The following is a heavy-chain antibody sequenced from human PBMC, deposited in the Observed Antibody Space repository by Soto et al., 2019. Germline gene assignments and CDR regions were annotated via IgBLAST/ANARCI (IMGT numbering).Heavy chain of an antibody. J-gene: IGHJ3*02. CDR2: IDPSDSYT. CDR3: TRRMNLVVGYMGGGFDI. V-gene: IGHV5-10-1*01. CDR1: GYNFANNW. Sequence: GESLKISCKGSGYNFANNWISWVRQMPGKGLEWLGRIDPSDSYTNYSPSFQGHVTISADKSISTAFLQWRSLKASDTAIYYCTRRMNLVVGYMGGGFDIWGQGTMVTVSS. D-gene: IGHD3-22*01.